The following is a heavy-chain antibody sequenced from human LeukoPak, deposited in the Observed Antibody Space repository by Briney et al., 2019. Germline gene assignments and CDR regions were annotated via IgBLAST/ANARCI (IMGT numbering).Heavy chain of an antibody. V-gene: IGHV4-30-4*01. CDR1: GGSISSGDYY. D-gene: IGHD3-10*01. CDR2: IYYSGST. Sequence: PSETQSLTCTVSGGSISSGDYYWSWIRQPPGKGLEWIGYIYYSGSTYYNPSLKSRVTISLDTSKNQFSLRLTSVTAADTAVYYCARAIASSGSRLFDYWGQGTLVTVSS. J-gene: IGHJ4*02. CDR3: ARAIASSGSRLFDY.